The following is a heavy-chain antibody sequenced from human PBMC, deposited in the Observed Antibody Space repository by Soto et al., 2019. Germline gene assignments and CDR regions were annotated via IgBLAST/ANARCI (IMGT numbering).Heavy chain of an antibody. Sequence: WGWIRQPPGKGLEWIGSIYHSGSAYYNPSLKSRVTISVDTSKSQFSLELSSVTGADTAVYYCARLPPVRYFDSWGQGIQVTVAS. CDR3: ARLPPVRYFDS. CDR2: IYHSGSA. V-gene: IGHV4-38-2*01. D-gene: IGHD3-10*01. J-gene: IGHJ4*02.